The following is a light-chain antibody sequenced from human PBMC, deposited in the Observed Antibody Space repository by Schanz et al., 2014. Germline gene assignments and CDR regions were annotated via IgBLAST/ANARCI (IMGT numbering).Light chain of an antibody. V-gene: IGKV3-20*01. CDR2: GAS. J-gene: IGKJ1*01. CDR3: QQYGSSPRT. Sequence: DIVLTQSPGTLSLSPGERATLSCRASQSLSGNSLAWYQQKPGQAPRLLIYGASSRATGIPDRFSGSGSGXXFTLTITRLEPEDFAVYYCQQYGSSPRTFGQETKVEIK. CDR1: QSLSGNS.